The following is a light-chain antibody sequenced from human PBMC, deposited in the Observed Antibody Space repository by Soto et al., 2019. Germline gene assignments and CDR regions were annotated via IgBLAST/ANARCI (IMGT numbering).Light chain of an antibody. CDR3: QQHNSYPYT. CDR2: AAS. V-gene: IGKV1-9*01. Sequence: DIQLTQSPSFLSASVVDRVTITCRASQGISSYLAWCQQKTGKAPRLLIYAASTLQSGVPSRFSGSGSGTEFTLTISSLQPEDFAAYYCQQHNSYPYTFGHGTKLEIK. CDR1: QGISSY. J-gene: IGKJ2*01.